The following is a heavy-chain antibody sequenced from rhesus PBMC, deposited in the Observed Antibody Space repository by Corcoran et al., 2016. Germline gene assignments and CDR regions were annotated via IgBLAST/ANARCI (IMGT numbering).Heavy chain of an antibody. J-gene: IGHJ4*01. Sequence: QVQLQESGPGVVKPSETLSLTCAVSGGSITSAYYFWSWIRQPQGKGLEWIGVIYSNGESTNYNPSLKSRVTISKDTSKNLLSLKLTSVTAADMAVYYCARNGRVSSWSYYFDYWGQGVLVTVSS. D-gene: IGHD6-13*01. V-gene: IGHV4S12*01. CDR2: IYSNGEST. CDR3: ARNGRVSSWSYYFDY. CDR1: GGSITSAYYF.